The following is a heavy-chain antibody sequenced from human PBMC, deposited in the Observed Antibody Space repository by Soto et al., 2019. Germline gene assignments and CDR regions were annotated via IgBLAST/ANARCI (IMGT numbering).Heavy chain of an antibody. Sequence: SETLSLTCTVSGDTIGSYYWSWIRQPPGKGLEWIGYIYFTGSTNYNPSLKSRVTISVDTSKNQFSLKLSSVTAADTAVYYCARGSCSSASCYTGDYWGQGTLVTVSS. CDR1: GDTIGSYY. V-gene: IGHV4-59*01. J-gene: IGHJ4*02. CDR2: IYFTGST. D-gene: IGHD2-2*02. CDR3: ARGSCSSASCYTGDY.